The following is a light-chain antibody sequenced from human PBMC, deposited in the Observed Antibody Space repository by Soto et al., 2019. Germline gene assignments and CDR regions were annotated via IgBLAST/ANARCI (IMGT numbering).Light chain of an antibody. CDR2: EGS. J-gene: IGLJ1*01. CDR3: CSYAGSSTFLYV. Sequence: QSALTQPASGSGSPGQSITISCTGTSSDVGSYNLVSWYQQHPGKAPKLMIYEGSKRPSGVSNRFSGSKSGNTASLTISGLQAEDEADYYCCSYAGSSTFLYVFGTGTKVPVL. CDR1: SSDVGSYNL. V-gene: IGLV2-23*03.